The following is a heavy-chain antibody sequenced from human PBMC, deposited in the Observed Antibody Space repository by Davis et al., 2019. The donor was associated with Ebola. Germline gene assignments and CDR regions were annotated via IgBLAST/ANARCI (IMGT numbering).Heavy chain of an antibody. J-gene: IGHJ6*02. Sequence: PGGSLRLSCAASGFTFSSYDMHWVRHAQGKGLEWVSAIGTAGDTYYPGSVKGRFTISRENAKNSLYLQMNSLRAGDTAVYYCARERGIATVTTAGGEYYGMDVWGQGTTVTVSS. CDR2: IGTAGDT. CDR1: GFTFSSYD. D-gene: IGHD4-17*01. V-gene: IGHV3-13*01. CDR3: ARERGIATVTTAGGEYYGMDV.